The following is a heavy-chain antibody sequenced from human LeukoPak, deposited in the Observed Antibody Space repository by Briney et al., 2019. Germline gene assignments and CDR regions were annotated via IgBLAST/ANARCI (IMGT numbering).Heavy chain of an antibody. J-gene: IGHJ4*02. Sequence: GGSLRLSCAASGFTFSGYGMHWVRQAPGKGLVWVAFIRHDSSNTYYADSVKGRFTISRDNSKNTLYLQMNSLRPEDTAVYYCAKSLGATRGYFEHWGQGTLVTVSS. V-gene: IGHV3-30*02. CDR1: GFTFSGYG. CDR2: IRHDSSNT. D-gene: IGHD1-26*01. CDR3: AKSLGATRGYFEH.